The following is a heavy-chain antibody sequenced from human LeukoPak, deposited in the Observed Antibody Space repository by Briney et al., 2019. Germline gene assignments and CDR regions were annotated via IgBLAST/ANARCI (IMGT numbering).Heavy chain of an antibody. D-gene: IGHD3-22*01. CDR3: ARPSSGYYRVDY. CDR2: IYHSGST. CDR1: GYSISSGYY. Sequence: SETLSLTCAVSGYSISSGYYWGWIRQPPGKGLEWIGSIYHSGSTYYNPSLKSRVTISVDTSKNQFSLKLCSVTAADTAVYYCARPSSGYYRVDYWGQGTLVTVSS. V-gene: IGHV4-38-2*01. J-gene: IGHJ4*02.